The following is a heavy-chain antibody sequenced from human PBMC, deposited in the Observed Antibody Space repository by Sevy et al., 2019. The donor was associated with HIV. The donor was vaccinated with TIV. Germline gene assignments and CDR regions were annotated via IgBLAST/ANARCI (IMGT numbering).Heavy chain of an antibody. V-gene: IGHV4-59*01. J-gene: IGHJ4*02. D-gene: IGHD5-12*01. Sequence: SETLFLTCTVSGGSISSYYWSWIRQPPGKGLEWIGYIYYSGSTNYNPSLKSRVTISVDTSKNQFSLKLSSVTAADTAVYYCARAKSEYSGYDWWYFDYWGQGTLVTVSS. CDR1: GGSISSYY. CDR3: ARAKSEYSGYDWWYFDY. CDR2: IYYSGST.